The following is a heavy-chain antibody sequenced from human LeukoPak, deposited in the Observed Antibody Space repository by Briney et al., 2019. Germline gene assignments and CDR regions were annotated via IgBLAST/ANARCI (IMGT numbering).Heavy chain of an antibody. V-gene: IGHV3-21*01. J-gene: IGHJ6*02. CDR3: ARERVKYITIFGVVNLTLYYYYGMDV. CDR1: GFTFSSYS. CDR2: ISSSSSYI. Sequence: PGGSLRLSCAASGFTFSSYSMNWVRQAPGKGLEWVSSISSSSSYIYYADSVKGRFTISRDNAKNSLYLQMNSLRAEDTAVYYCARERVKYITIFGVVNLTLYYYYGMDVWGQGTTVTVSS. D-gene: IGHD3-3*01.